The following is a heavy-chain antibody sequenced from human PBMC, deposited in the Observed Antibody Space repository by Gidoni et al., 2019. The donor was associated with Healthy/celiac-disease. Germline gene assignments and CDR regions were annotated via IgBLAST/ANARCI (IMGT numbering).Heavy chain of an antibody. CDR1: GFTFSSYG. J-gene: IGHJ5*02. V-gene: IGHV3-33*01. CDR3: ARQYGSGSGRYNWFDP. D-gene: IGHD3-10*01. CDR2: IWYDGSNK. Sequence: QVQLVESGGGVVQPGRSLRLSCAASGFTFSSYGMHWVRQAPGKGLGWVAVIWYDGSNKYYADSVKGRFTISRDNSKNTLYLQMNSLRAEDTAVYYCARQYGSGSGRYNWFDPWGQGTLVTVSS.